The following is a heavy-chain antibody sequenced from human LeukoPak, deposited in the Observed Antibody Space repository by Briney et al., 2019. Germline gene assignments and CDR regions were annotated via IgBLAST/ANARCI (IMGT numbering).Heavy chain of an antibody. CDR3: TRGCGVATICYFQH. CDR2: IRSKAYGGTT. Sequence: GGSLRLSCTASGFTFGDYAMSWVRQAPGKGLEWVGFIRSKAYGGTTEYAASVKGRFTISRDDSKSIAYLQMNSLKTEDTAVYYCTRGCGVATICYFQHWGQGTLVTVSS. D-gene: IGHD5-12*01. V-gene: IGHV3-49*04. CDR1: GFTFGDYA. J-gene: IGHJ1*01.